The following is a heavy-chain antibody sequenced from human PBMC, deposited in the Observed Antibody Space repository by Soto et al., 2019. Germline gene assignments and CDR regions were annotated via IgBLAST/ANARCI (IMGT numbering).Heavy chain of an antibody. CDR2: ISGSGGSA. D-gene: IGHD2-21*02. J-gene: IGHJ4*02. CDR3: VKLLVVTETRDY. CDR1: GFQFRSAA. Sequence: EVNVLESGGDVVQPGGSLRLSCAASGFQFRSAAMTWVRQAPGKGLEWVSSISGSGGSAYYADSVRGRFTISRDNSNNTLYLQMNSLRVEDKATYYCVKLLVVTETRDYWGRGTLVSVSS. V-gene: IGHV3-23*01.